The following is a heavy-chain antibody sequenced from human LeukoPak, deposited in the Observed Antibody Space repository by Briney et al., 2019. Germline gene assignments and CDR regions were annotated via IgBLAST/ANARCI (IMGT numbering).Heavy chain of an antibody. V-gene: IGHV3-7*01. CDR3: ARRGKAAAIDY. D-gene: IGHD6-13*01. Sequence: GGSLRLSCAASGFTFSSYWMRWVRQAPGKGLEWVGNIKQEGSEKYYVDSVKGRFTMSRDNAKNSLYLHMNSLRAEDTAVYYCARRGKAAAIDYWGQGTLVTVSS. CDR2: IKQEGSEK. J-gene: IGHJ4*02. CDR1: GFTFSSYW.